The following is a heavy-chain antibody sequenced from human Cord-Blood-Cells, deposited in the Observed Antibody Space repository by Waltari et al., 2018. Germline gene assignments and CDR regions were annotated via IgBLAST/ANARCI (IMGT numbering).Heavy chain of an antibody. J-gene: IGHJ4*02. CDR1: GWSVRSGRYS. CDR2: IYYSGST. V-gene: IGHV4-61*01. Sequence: QVQPQESGPGLVKPSETPSLTCTVPGWSVRSGRYSWRWIRQPPGKGLEWIGYIYYSGSTNYNPSLKSRVTISVDTSKNQFSLKLSSVTAADTAVYYCARTTLNYYDSSGYFDYWGQGTLVTVSS. CDR3: ARTTLNYYDSSGYFDY. D-gene: IGHD3-22*01.